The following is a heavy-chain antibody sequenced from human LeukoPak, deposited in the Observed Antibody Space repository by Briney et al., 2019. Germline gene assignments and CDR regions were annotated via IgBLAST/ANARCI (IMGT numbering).Heavy chain of an antibody. CDR2: IYYSGST. CDR3: ARTRSSWYAWFDP. D-gene: IGHD6-13*01. J-gene: IGHJ5*02. CDR1: GGSISSYY. Sequence: PSETLYLTCTVSGGSISSYYWSWIRQPPGKGLEWIGYIYYSGSTNYNPSLKSRVTISVDTSKNQFSLKLSSVTAADTAVYYCARTRSSWYAWFDPWGQGTLVTVSS. V-gene: IGHV4-59*01.